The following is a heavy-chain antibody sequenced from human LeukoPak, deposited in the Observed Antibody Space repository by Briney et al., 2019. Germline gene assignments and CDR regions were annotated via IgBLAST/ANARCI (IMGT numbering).Heavy chain of an antibody. CDR2: MKPDGSQK. CDR1: GFTFTKYW. D-gene: IGHD1/OR15-1a*01. CDR3: ARWNNGWDF. Sequence: GGSLRLSCAASGFTFTKYWMTWVRQVPGKGLDWVSHMKPDGSQKYYVDSVKGRFTISSDSAMNSLYLQINSLRAEDTAVYYCARWNNGWDFWGQGTLVTVSS. V-gene: IGHV3-7*05. J-gene: IGHJ4*02.